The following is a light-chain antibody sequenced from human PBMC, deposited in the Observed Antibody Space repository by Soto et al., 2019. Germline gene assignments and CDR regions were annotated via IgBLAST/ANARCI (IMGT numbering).Light chain of an antibody. Sequence: QSVLTKPPSVSGSPGESVTISCTGNRSDVGSYNRVSWYQQPPGTAPKLMIYEVSNRPSGVPDRFSGSKSGNTASLTISRLHADFLADYSSSSFSSPSTYVFLTGSNVTV. CDR3: SSFSSPSTYV. J-gene: IGLJ1*01. V-gene: IGLV2-18*02. CDR1: RSDVGSYNR. CDR2: EVS.